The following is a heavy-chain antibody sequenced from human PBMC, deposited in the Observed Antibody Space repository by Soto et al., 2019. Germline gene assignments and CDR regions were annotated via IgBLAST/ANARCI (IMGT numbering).Heavy chain of an antibody. CDR3: ARGGGWISMDV. CDR1: GGSISSYY. J-gene: IGHJ6*02. V-gene: IGHV4-59*01. D-gene: IGHD3-10*01. CDR2: IYYSGST. Sequence: PSETLSLTCTVSGGSISSYYWSWIRQPPGKGLEWIGYIYYSGSTNYNPSLKSRVTISVDTSKNQFSLKLSSVTAADTAVYYCARGGGWISMDVWGQGTTVTVSS.